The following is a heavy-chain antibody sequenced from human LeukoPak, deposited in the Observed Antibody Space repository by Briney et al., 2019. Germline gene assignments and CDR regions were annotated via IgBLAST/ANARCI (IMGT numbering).Heavy chain of an antibody. CDR3: ASRPTTWGFFDS. V-gene: IGHV4-59*08. Sequence: SETLSLTCTVSGGSISVYYWSWIRQPPGKGLEWIGYIYYSGSTNYNPSLKSRVTISVDTSKNQFSLKLSSVTAADTAVYFCASRPTTWGFFDSWGQGTLVTVSS. CDR1: GGSISVYY. J-gene: IGHJ4*02. D-gene: IGHD4-17*01. CDR2: IYYSGST.